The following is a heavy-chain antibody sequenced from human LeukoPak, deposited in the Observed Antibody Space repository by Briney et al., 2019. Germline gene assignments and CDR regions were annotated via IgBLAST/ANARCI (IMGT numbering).Heavy chain of an antibody. CDR2: IGTAGDT. CDR3: APNLWFGEGGIAAAPYYYYYYGMDV. J-gene: IGHJ6*02. CDR1: GFTFSSYD. Sequence: PGGSLRLSCAASGFTFSSYDMHWVRQATGKGLEWVSAIGTAGDTYYPGSVKGRFTISRENAKNSLYLQMNSLRAGDTAVYYCAPNLWFGEGGIAAAPYYYYYYGMDVWGQGTTVTVSS. V-gene: IGHV3-13*01. D-gene: IGHD3-10*01.